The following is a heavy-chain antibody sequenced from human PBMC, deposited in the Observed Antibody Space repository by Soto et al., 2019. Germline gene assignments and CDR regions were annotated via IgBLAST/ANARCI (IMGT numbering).Heavy chain of an antibody. Sequence: EVQLVESGGGLVKPGGSLRLSCAASGFTFNTHSMNWVRQAPGKGLEWVSSISSTGSYIYYADSVKGRFTISRDNAKNSRYLQMNSLRAEDTAVYFCARKGADFGVVTPFDSWGQGVLVTVSS. CDR2: ISSTGSYI. D-gene: IGHD3-3*01. V-gene: IGHV3-21*02. J-gene: IGHJ4*02. CDR1: GFTFNTHS. CDR3: ARKGADFGVVTPFDS.